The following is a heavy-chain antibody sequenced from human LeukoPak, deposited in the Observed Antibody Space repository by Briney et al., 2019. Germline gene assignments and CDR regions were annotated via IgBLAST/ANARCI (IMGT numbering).Heavy chain of an antibody. CDR1: GGSISSYY. Sequence: ASETRSLTCTVSGGSISSYYWSWIRQPPGKGLEWIGYIYYSGSTNYNPSLKSRVTISVDKSKNQFSLKLSSVTAADTAVYYCASLIGGNAPLDYWGQGTLVTVSS. CDR3: ASLIGGNAPLDY. V-gene: IGHV4-59*12. CDR2: IYYSGST. J-gene: IGHJ4*02. D-gene: IGHD4-23*01.